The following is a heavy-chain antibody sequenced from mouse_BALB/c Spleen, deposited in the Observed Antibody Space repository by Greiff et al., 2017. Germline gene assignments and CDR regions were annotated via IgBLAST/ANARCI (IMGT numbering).Heavy chain of an antibody. V-gene: IGHV14-1*02. Sequence: VQLKQSGAELVRPGALVKLSCKASGFNIKDYYMHWVKQRPEQGLEWIGWIDPENGNTIYDPKFQGKASITADTSSNTAYLQLSSLTSEDTAVYYCARIYYGSRFAYWGQGTLVTVSA. CDR3: ARIYYGSRFAY. D-gene: IGHD1-1*01. CDR2: IDPENGNT. CDR1: GFNIKDYY. J-gene: IGHJ3*01.